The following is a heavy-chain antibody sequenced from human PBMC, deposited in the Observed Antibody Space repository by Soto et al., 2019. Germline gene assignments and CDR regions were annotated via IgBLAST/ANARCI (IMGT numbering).Heavy chain of an antibody. CDR1: VYSITAGGYY. Sequence: PSESLPVTGFVSVYSITAGGYYWSWILHHPGKGLEWIGSFYSSGSIIYNPSLRSRVSISGDTSSNQFSMSLTSVTAADTARYYCARMYSSGSGWFHPWGQGTLVTVSS. V-gene: IGHV4-31*03. J-gene: IGHJ5*02. D-gene: IGHD6-19*01. CDR3: ARMYSSGSGWFHP. CDR2: FYSSGSI.